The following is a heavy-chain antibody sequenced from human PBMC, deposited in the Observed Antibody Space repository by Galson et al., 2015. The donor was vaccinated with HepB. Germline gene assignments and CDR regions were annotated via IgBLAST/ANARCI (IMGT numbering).Heavy chain of an antibody. J-gene: IGHJ4*02. V-gene: IGHV3-9*01. CDR2: ISWNSGSI. CDR3: AKDKFSSGYSQLDY. D-gene: IGHD3-22*01. CDR1: GFIFSTYN. Sequence: SLRLSCAASGFIFSTYNMNWVRQAPGKGLEWVSGISWNSGSIGYADSVKGRFTISRDNAKNSLYLQMNSLRAEDTALYYCAKDKFSSGYSQLDYWGQGTLVTVSS.